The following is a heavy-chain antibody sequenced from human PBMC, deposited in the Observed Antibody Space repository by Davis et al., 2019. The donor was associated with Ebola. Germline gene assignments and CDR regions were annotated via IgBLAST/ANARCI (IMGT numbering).Heavy chain of an antibody. V-gene: IGHV3-15*01. CDR3: TTAWGLWAHFDY. J-gene: IGHJ4*02. CDR1: GFTFNDAS. D-gene: IGHD7-27*01. Sequence: GGSLRLSCAASGFTFNDASMSWVRQAPGKGLEWVGHIKSKTDGGTTDYAAPVKGRFTISRDDSKNMMYLQMSSLKSEDTGVYYCTTAWGLWAHFDYWGQGTLVTVSS. CDR2: IKSKTDGGTT.